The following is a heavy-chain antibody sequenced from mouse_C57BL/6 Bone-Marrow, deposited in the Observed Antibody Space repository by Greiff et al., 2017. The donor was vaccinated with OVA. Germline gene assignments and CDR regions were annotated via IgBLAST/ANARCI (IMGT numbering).Heavy chain of an antibody. CDR3: ARDGYYVDY. CDR2: IDPEDGET. J-gene: IGHJ2*01. CDR1: GFNIKDYY. D-gene: IGHD2-3*01. V-gene: IGHV14-2*01. Sequence: VQLKESGAELVKPGASVKLSCTASGFNIKDYYMHWVKQRTEQGLEWIGRIDPEDGETKYATKFQGKATITADTSSNTAYLQPSSLTSEDTAVYYCARDGYYVDYWGQGTTLTVSS.